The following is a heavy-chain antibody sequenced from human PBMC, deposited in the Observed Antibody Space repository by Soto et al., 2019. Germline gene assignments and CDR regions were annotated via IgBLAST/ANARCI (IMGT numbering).Heavy chain of an antibody. CDR3: ATIYGSGSYYFDY. CDR1: GYTLTELS. J-gene: IGHJ4*02. CDR2: FDPEDGET. V-gene: IGHV1-24*01. D-gene: IGHD3-10*01. Sequence: VASVKVSCKVSGYTLTELSMHWVRQAPGKGLEWMGGFDPEDGETIYAQKFQGRVTMTEDTSTDTAYMELSSLRSEDTAVYYCATIYGSGSYYFDYWGQGTLVTVSS.